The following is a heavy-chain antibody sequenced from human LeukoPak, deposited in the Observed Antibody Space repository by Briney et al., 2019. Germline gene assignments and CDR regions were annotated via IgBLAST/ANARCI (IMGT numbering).Heavy chain of an antibody. D-gene: IGHD3-22*01. Sequence: ASVKVSCKASGYTFTSYYMHWVRQAPGQGLEWMGIINPSGGSTSYAQKFQGRVTMTRDTSTSTVYMELSSLRSEDTAVYYCARGGTDKPSYTYYYDSTEGDYWGQGTLVTVSS. J-gene: IGHJ4*02. CDR2: INPSGGST. CDR1: GYTFTSYY. V-gene: IGHV1-46*01. CDR3: ARGGTDKPSYTYYYDSTEGDY.